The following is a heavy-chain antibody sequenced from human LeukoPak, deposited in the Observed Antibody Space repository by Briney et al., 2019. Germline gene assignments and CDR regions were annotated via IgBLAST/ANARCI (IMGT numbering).Heavy chain of an antibody. J-gene: IGHJ4*02. Sequence: GGSLRLSCAASGFTFSSHWMSWVRQAPGKGLEWVSAISGSGGSTYYADSVKGRFTISRDNSKNTLYLQMNSLRAEDTAVYYCAKDPPYCSSTSCWGQGTLVTVSS. D-gene: IGHD2-2*01. V-gene: IGHV3-23*01. CDR1: GFTFSSHW. CDR2: ISGSGGST. CDR3: AKDPPYCSSTSC.